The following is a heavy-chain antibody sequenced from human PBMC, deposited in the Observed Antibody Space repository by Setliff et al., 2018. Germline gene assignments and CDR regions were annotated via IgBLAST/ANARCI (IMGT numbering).Heavy chain of an antibody. CDR1: GYSFSSYW. CDR2: IFPGDSDT. J-gene: IGHJ5*02. V-gene: IGHV5-51*01. CDR3: ARQYYNFWSGYSPKKGWFDP. Sequence: PGESLKISCKGSGYSFSSYWIGWVRQMPGKGLEWMGIIFPGDSDTRYSPSFQGQVTISADKSIITAYLQWSSLKASDTAMYYCARQYYNFWSGYSPKKGWFDPWGQGTLVTVSS. D-gene: IGHD3-3*01.